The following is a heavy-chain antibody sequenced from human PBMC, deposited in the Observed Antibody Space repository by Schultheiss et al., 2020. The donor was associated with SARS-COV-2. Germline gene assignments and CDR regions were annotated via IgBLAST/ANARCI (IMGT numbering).Heavy chain of an antibody. J-gene: IGHJ4*02. V-gene: IGHV3-23*01. D-gene: IGHD3-22*01. CDR1: GFTFSSYA. Sequence: GGSLRLSCAASGFTFSSYAMSWVRQAPGKGLEWVSAISGSGGSTYYADSVKGRFTISRDNSKNTLYLQMNSLRAEDTAVYYCARLVPKFYYDSSGYPDYWGQGTLVTVSS. CDR3: ARLVPKFYYDSSGYPDY. CDR2: ISGSGGST.